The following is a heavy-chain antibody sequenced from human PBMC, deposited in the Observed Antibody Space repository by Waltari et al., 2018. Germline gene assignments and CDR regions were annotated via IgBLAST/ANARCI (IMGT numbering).Heavy chain of an antibody. CDR2: IYWNDDK. V-gene: IGHV2-5*01. J-gene: IGHJ4*02. CDR3: AHSSASIAARRYFDY. D-gene: IGHD6-6*01. CDR1: GFSPSHSRVG. Sequence: QLTLKESGPTLVNPTQTLTLTCTFSGFSPSHSRVGVGLIRQPPGKALEWLALIYWNDDKRYSPSLKSRLTITKDTSKNQVVLTMTNMDPVDTATYYCAHSSASIAARRYFDYWGQGTLVTVSS.